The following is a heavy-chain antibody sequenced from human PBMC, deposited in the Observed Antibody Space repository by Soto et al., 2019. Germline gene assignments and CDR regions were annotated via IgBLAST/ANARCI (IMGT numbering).Heavy chain of an antibody. J-gene: IGHJ6*02. CDR3: ARDGLRYSDWLRRDYYGMDV. Sequence: PSETLSLTCAVSGGSISSSNWWSWVRQPPGKGLEWIGEIYHSGSTNYNPSLKSRVTISVDKSKNQFSLKLSSVTAADTAVYYCARDGLRYSDWLRRDYYGMDVWGQGTTVTVSS. CDR2: IYHSGST. V-gene: IGHV4-4*02. D-gene: IGHD3-9*01. CDR1: GGSISSSNW.